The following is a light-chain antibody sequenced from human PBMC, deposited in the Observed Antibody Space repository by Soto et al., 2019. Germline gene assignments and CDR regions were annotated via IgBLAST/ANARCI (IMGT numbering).Light chain of an antibody. CDR2: GAS. CDR3: QQYNTWHPKMA. J-gene: IGKJ1*01. CDR1: QSVSRD. V-gene: IGKV3-15*01. Sequence: VVTQSPATLSVFPGETATLSCRASQSVSRDLAWYQQSPGQAPRLLIYGASTRATGNPARFRGSGSGTEFRLTISSLQSEDFATYYCQQYNTWHPKMAFGRGTKVDIK.